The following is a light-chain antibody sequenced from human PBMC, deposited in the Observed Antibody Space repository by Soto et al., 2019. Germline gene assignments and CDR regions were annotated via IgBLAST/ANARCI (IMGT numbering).Light chain of an antibody. Sequence: SYELTQPPSLSVAPGQTARISCEGNNIGSKSLHWYQQKAVQAPVLVVYDDTDRPSGISERVSVSNPGDTATLTISRGGGGDEAEYYCLVWDSGSDPTGYVFGTGTKLTVL. CDR2: DDT. J-gene: IGLJ1*01. CDR3: LVWDSGSDPTGYV. V-gene: IGLV3-21*02. CDR1: NIGSKS.